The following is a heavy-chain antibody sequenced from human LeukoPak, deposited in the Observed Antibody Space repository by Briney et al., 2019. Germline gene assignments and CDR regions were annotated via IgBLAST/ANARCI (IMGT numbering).Heavy chain of an antibody. CDR2: ILYDGSKK. J-gene: IGHJ3*01. CDR3: ARTPTDCGGDCYNVFDL. D-gene: IGHD2-21*02. V-gene: IGHV3-33*05. CDR1: GFTFNSYG. Sequence: GESLKISCAASGFTFNSYGMHWVRQAPGKGLEWVAVILYDGSKKDYADSVEGRFTISRDNSKNTLYLQMNSLRAEDTAVYYCARTPTDCGGDCYNVFDLWGQGTMVTVSS.